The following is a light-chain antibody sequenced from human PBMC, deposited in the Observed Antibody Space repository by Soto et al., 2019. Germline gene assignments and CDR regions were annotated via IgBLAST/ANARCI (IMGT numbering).Light chain of an antibody. CDR3: SSYTSSSTPV. J-gene: IGLJ1*01. V-gene: IGLV2-14*01. CDR2: EVS. Sequence: QSVLTQPASVSGSPGQSITISCTGTSSDVGGYNYVSWYQQHPGKAPKLMIYEVSNRPSGVSNRFSGSKSGNTASLTISGLQAEDEAAYYCSSYTSSSTPVFGTGTKGT. CDR1: SSDVGGYNY.